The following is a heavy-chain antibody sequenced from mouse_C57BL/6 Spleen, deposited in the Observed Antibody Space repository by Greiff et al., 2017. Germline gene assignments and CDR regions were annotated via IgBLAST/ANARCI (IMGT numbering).Heavy chain of an antibody. CDR1: GYAFTNYL. V-gene: IGHV1-54*01. CDR3: AREGTGYAMDY. J-gene: IGHJ4*01. CDR2: INPGSGGT. Sequence: QVQLKESGAELVRPGTSVKVSCKASGYAFTNYLIEWVKQRPGQGLEWIGVINPGSGGTNYNEKFKGKATLTADKSSSTAYMQLSSLTSEASAVYFCAREGTGYAMDYWGQGTSVTVSS. D-gene: IGHD3-3*01.